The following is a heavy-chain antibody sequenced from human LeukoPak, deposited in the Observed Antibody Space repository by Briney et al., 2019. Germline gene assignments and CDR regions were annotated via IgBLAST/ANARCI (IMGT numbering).Heavy chain of an antibody. CDR1: GGSISSYY. D-gene: IGHD2-8*01. V-gene: IGHV4-4*09. CDR2: IYTSGST. Sequence: KPSETLSLTCTVSGGSISSYYWSWIRQPPGKGLEWIGYIYTSGSTNYNPSLKSRVTISVDTSKNQFSLKLSSVTAADTAAYYCARPLNGNWFDPWGQGTLVTVSS. J-gene: IGHJ5*02. CDR3: ARPLNGNWFDP.